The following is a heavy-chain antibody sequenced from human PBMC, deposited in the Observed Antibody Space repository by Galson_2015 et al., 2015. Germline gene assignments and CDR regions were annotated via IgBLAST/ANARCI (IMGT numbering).Heavy chain of an antibody. CDR3: ARSAGISIPYYMDV. CDR1: GFIFSSYA. CDR2: VWHDGINK. V-gene: IGHV3-33*01. J-gene: IGHJ6*03. D-gene: IGHD3-9*01. Sequence: SLRLSCAASGFIFSSYAMHWVRQAPGKGLEWVAVVWHDGINKYYVDSVKGRFTISRDNSKNTLYLQMNSLRAEDTAVYYCARSAGISIPYYMDVWGKGTTVTVSS.